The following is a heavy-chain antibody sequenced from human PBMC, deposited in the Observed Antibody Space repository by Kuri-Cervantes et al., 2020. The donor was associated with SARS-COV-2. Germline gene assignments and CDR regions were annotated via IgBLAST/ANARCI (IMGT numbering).Heavy chain of an antibody. CDR2: IKQDGSEK. CDR1: GFTFSSYW. D-gene: IGHD3-3*01. J-gene: IGHJ2*01. V-gene: IGHV3-7*03. CDR3: ARDKRSLDFWSGYYSTRTRYWYFDL. Sequence: ETLSLTCAASGFTFSSYWMSWVRQAPGKGLEWVANIKQDGSEKYYVDSVKGRFTISRDNSKNTLYLQMNSLRAEDTAVYYCARDKRSLDFWSGYYSTRTRYWYFDLWGRGTLVTVSS.